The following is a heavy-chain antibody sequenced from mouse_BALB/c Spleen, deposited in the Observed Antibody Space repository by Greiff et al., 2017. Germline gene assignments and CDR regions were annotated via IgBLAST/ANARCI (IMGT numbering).Heavy chain of an antibody. D-gene: IGHD1-1*01. J-gene: IGHJ2*01. V-gene: IGHV1S81*02. CDR2: INPSNGGT. CDR3: TRGYYGYFDY. CDR1: GYTFTSYY. Sequence: VQLQQSGAELVKPGASVKLSCKASGYTFTSYYMYWVKQRPGQGLEWIGEINPSNGGTNFNEKFKSKATLTVDKSSSTAYMQLSSLTSEDSAVYYCTRGYYGYFDYWGQGTTLTVSS.